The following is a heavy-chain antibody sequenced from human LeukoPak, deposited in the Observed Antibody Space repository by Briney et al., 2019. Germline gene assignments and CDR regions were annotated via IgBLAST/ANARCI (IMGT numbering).Heavy chain of an antibody. D-gene: IGHD3-22*01. CDR2: ISSSSSYI. CDR1: GFTFISYS. J-gene: IGHJ4*02. V-gene: IGHV3-21*01. CDR3: AIDSSGYYRN. Sequence: GGSLRLSCAASGFTFISYSMNWVRQAPGKGLEWVSSISSSSSYIYYADSVKGRFTISRDNAKNSLYLQMNSLRAEDTAVYYCAIDSSGYYRNWGQGTLVTVSS.